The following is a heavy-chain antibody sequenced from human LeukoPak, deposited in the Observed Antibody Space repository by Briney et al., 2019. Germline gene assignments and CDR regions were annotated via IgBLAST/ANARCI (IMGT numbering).Heavy chain of an antibody. CDR1: GFTFDDYG. Sequence: GGSLRLSCAASGFTFDDYGMSWVRQAPGKGLEWVSGINWNGGSTGYADSVKGRFTISRDNAKNSLYLQMNSLRAEDTALYYCARENYLYSSGYYGAFDIWGQGTMVTVSP. V-gene: IGHV3-20*04. D-gene: IGHD3-22*01. J-gene: IGHJ3*02. CDR3: ARENYLYSSGYYGAFDI. CDR2: INWNGGST.